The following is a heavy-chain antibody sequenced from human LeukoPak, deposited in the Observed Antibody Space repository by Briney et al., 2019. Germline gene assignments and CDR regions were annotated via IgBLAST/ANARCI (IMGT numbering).Heavy chain of an antibody. Sequence: GGSLRLSCAASGFTFSSYWMHWVRQAPGKGLVWVSRINSDGSSTSYADSVKGRFTISRDNAKNTLYLQMNSLRAEDTAVYYCARDPSHCYDFWSGYYFDYWGQGTLVTVSS. CDR1: GFTFSSYW. V-gene: IGHV3-74*01. CDR2: INSDGSST. CDR3: ARDPSHCYDFWSGYYFDY. J-gene: IGHJ4*02. D-gene: IGHD3-3*01.